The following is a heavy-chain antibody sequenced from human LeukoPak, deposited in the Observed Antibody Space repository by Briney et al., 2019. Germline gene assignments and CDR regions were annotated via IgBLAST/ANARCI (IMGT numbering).Heavy chain of an antibody. J-gene: IGHJ4*02. Sequence: PGGSLRLFCAASGFTFSSYAMSWVRQAPGKGLEWVSAISGSGGSTYYADSVRGRFTISRDNSKNTLYLQMNSLRAEDTAVYYCAKSPHYYDSSGPPGYFDYWGQGTLVTVSS. V-gene: IGHV3-23*01. D-gene: IGHD3-22*01. CDR2: ISGSGGST. CDR1: GFTFSSYA. CDR3: AKSPHYYDSSGPPGYFDY.